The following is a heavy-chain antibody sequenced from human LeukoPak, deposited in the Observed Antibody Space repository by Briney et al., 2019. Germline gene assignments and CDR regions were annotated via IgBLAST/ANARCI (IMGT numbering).Heavy chain of an antibody. D-gene: IGHD3-10*01. V-gene: IGHV4-59*12. J-gene: IGHJ4*02. Sequence: KPSETLSLTCTVSGGSISSYYWSWIRQPPGKGLEWIGYIYYSGSTNYNPSLKSRVTISVDTSKNQFSLKLSSVTAADTAVYYCARARGVAYTFYFDYWGQGTLVTVSS. CDR1: GGSISSYY. CDR2: IYYSGST. CDR3: ARARGVAYTFYFDY.